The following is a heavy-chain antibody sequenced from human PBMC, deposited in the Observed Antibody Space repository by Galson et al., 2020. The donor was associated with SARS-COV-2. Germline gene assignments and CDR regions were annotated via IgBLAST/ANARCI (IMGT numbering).Heavy chain of an antibody. CDR1: GGSISTDDYY. CDR3: ARTSSTGTREYYFGY. D-gene: IGHD4-17*01. CDR2: IHSTGNT. J-gene: IGHJ4*02. V-gene: IGHV4-30-4*01. Sequence: SETLSLTCAVSGGSISTDDYYWTWIRQPPGKGLEWIGDIHSTGNTYYNPSLRSRVSTSIDTSKNQFSLKLTSVTTADMAVYFCARTSSTGTREYYFGYWGQGTLVTVSS.